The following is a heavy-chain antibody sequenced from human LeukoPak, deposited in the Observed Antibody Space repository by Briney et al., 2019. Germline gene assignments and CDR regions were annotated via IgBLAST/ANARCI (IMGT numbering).Heavy chain of an antibody. V-gene: IGHV1-46*01. CDR3: ARDPGGNYFGPGTYFAY. J-gene: IGHJ4*02. CDR1: GFTFTHYY. Sequence: GASVKVPCKASGFTFTHYYIHWVRQARGQGLEWMGRIDGETGNTRYAQNFQGRVTMTRDTSTSTVYMELSSLRFEDTADYYCARDPGGNYFGPGTYFAYWGQGTLLTVSS. CDR2: IDGETGNT. D-gene: IGHD3-10*01.